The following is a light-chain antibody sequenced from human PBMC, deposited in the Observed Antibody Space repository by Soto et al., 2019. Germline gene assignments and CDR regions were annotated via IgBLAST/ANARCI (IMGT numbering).Light chain of an antibody. J-gene: IGKJ4*01. CDR2: GSS. CDR1: ENVGTN. CDR3: QQYNNWGLS. Sequence: IVMTQSPATLSVSPGEGVTLSCRASENVGTNLAWYQQKPGQAPRLPIYGSSTRATGIPATFSGSGSGTEFTLTISSLQSEESAIYYCQQYNNWGLSFGGGTKVEIK. V-gene: IGKV3D-15*01.